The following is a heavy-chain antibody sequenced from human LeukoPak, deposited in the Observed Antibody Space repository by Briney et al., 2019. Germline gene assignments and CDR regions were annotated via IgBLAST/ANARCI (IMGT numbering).Heavy chain of an antibody. CDR2: ISWNSGSI. CDR1: GFTFDDYA. D-gene: IGHD4-17*01. CDR3: AKGNYGDGGPFDY. Sequence: PGRPLRLSCAASGFTFDDYAMHWVRQAPGKGLEWVSGISWNSGSIGYADSVKGRFTISRDNAKNSLYLQMNSLRAEDMALYYCAKGNYGDGGPFDYWGQGTLVTVSS. J-gene: IGHJ4*02. V-gene: IGHV3-9*03.